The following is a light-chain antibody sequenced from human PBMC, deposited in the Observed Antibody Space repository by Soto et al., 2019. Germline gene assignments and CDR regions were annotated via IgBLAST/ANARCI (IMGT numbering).Light chain of an antibody. V-gene: IGKV1-39*01. Sequence: DIQMTQSPSSLSASVGDRVTITCRASQSINNFLNWYQQKPGQAPKLLMYSATTLLGGVPSRFSGTGSGTDLSLTISSLQPEDFATYYCQQTFSTPQTFGQGTKV. J-gene: IGKJ1*01. CDR3: QQTFSTPQT. CDR1: QSINNF. CDR2: SAT.